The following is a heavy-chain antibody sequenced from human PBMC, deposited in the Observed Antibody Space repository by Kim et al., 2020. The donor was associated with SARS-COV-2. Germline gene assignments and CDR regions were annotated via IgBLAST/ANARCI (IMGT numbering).Heavy chain of an antibody. V-gene: IGHV3-23*01. CDR2: ISGSGGST. D-gene: IGHD3-22*01. Sequence: GGSLRLSCAASGFTFSSYAMSWVRQAPGKGLESVSAISGSGGSTYYADSVKGRFTISRDNSKNTLYLQMNSLRAEDTAVYYCAKESYDSSGYYSPPPFDYWGQGTLVTVSS. J-gene: IGHJ4*02. CDR1: GFTFSSYA. CDR3: AKESYDSSGYYSPPPFDY.